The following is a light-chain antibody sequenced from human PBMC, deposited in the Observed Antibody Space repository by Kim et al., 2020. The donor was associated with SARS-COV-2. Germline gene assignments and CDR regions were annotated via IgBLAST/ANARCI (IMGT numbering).Light chain of an antibody. V-gene: IGKV1-16*02. CDR1: QSISNY. Sequence: ASGRYRVTNTGLASQSISNYLAWFQQKPGKAPKALIYAASRLQSGVSSKFSGSGSGTDFTLTISSLQPEDFATYYCQQYNSYPWTFRQGTQVDIK. CDR3: QQYNSYPWT. CDR2: AAS. J-gene: IGKJ1*01.